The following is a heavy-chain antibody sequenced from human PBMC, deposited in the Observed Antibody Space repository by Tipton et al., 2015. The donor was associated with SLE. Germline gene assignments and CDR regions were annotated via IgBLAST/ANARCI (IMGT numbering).Heavy chain of an antibody. CDR2: IYYSGST. CDR1: GGSISSYF. V-gene: IGHV4-59*01. CDR3: ARDFEGIANPLGAFDI. D-gene: IGHD6-13*01. J-gene: IGHJ3*02. Sequence: GLVKPSETLSLTCTVSGGSISSYFWSWIRQPPGKGLEWIGYIYYSGSTNYNPSLKSRVTISVDTSKNQFSLKLSSVTAADTAVYYCARDFEGIANPLGAFDIWGQGTMVTVSS.